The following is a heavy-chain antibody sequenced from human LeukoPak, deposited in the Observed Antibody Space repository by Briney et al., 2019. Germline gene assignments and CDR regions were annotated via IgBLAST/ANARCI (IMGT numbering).Heavy chain of an antibody. V-gene: IGHV3-23*01. D-gene: IGHD1-1*01. Sequence: GGSLRLSCAASGFTFIGYAMSWVRQAPGKGLEWVSTISGSGGSTYYADSVKGRFTISRDNSKNTLYLQMNSLRAEDTAVYYCARTGNPATGDYWGQGTLVTVSS. CDR3: ARTGNPATGDY. J-gene: IGHJ4*02. CDR2: ISGSGGST. CDR1: GFTFIGYA.